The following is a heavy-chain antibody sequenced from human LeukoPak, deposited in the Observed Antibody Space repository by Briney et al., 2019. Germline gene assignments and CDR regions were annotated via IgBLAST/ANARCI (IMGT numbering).Heavy chain of an antibody. CDR2: IRYDGSNK. J-gene: IGHJ6*03. Sequence: GGSLRLSCAASGFTFSSYGMHWVRQAPGKGLEWVAFIRYDGSNKYYADSVKGRFTISRDNSKNTLYLQMNSLRAEDTAVYYCAKDRKGYCSGGSCPIRYYYYYYMDVWGKGTTVTISS. D-gene: IGHD2-15*01. CDR3: AKDRKGYCSGGSCPIRYYYYYYMDV. V-gene: IGHV3-30*02. CDR1: GFTFSSYG.